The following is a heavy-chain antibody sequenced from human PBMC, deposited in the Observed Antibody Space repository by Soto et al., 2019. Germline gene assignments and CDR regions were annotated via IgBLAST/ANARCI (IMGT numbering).Heavy chain of an antibody. CDR2: INPNSGGT. Sequence: ASVKVSCKASGYTFTGYYMHWVRQAPGQGLEWMGWINPNSGGTNYAQKFQGRVTMTRDTSISTAYMELSRLRSDDTAVYYCARESITILGAGYGMDVWGQGTTVTVSS. CDR1: GYTFTGYY. V-gene: IGHV1-2*02. J-gene: IGHJ6*02. D-gene: IGHD3-3*01. CDR3: ARESITILGAGYGMDV.